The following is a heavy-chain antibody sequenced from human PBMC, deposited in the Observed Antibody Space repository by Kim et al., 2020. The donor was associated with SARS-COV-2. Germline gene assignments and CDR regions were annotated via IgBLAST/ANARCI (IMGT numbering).Heavy chain of an antibody. CDR1: GFTFSDYY. V-gene: IGHV3-11*06. J-gene: IGHJ4*02. CDR3: ARQGPRGWNYVFDY. Sequence: GGSLRLSCAASGFTFSDYYMSWIRQAPGKGLEWVSYISSSSSYTNYADSVKGRFTISRDNAKNSLYLQMNSLRAEDTAVYYCARQGPRGWNYVFDYWGQGTLVTVSS. CDR2: ISSSSSYT. D-gene: IGHD1-7*01.